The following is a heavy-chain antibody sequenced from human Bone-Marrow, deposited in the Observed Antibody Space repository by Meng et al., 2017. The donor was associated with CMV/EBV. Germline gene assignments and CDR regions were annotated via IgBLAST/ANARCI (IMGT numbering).Heavy chain of an antibody. CDR1: GGTFSSYA. CDR3: ASGMATKTPARYYYYGMYV. CDR2: IIPIFGTA. J-gene: IGHJ6*02. D-gene: IGHD5-24*01. V-gene: IGHV1-69*05. Sequence: SVKVSCKASGGTFSSYAISWVRQAPGQGLEWMGGIIPIFGTANYAQKFQGRVTITTDESTSTAYSQLSSPRSEDTAVYYCASGMATKTPARYYYYGMYVWGQGTTVTVSS.